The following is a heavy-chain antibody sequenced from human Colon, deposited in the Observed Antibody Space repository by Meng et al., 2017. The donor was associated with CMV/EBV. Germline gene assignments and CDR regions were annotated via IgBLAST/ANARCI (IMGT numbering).Heavy chain of an antibody. CDR3: ARGGRVRGAVDY. V-gene: IGHV3-23*01. D-gene: IGHD3-10*01. CDR1: GLTFSNYA. Sequence: GGSLRLSCVASGLTFSNYAINWVRQAPGKGLEWVSSINGRGSTTYYADSVKGRFTISRDNSKNTVYVQMNNLRAEDTAVYYCARGGRVRGAVDYWGQGTLVTVSS. CDR2: INGRGSTT. J-gene: IGHJ4*02.